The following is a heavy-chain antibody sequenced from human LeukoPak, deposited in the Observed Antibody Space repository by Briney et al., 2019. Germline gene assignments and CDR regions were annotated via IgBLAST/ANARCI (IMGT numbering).Heavy chain of an antibody. V-gene: IGHV3-7*01. D-gene: IGHD3-3*01. CDR1: GFTFSIYW. CDR3: ARDRLDYDFWSGYYYYYGMDV. Sequence: GGSLRLSCAASGFTFSIYWMSWVRQAPGKGLERVANIKQDGSEKYYVDSVKGRFTISRSNDKNSLYLQMTSLRVEDTAVYYCARDRLDYDFWSGYYYYYGMDVWGQGTTVTVSS. CDR2: IKQDGSEK. J-gene: IGHJ6*02.